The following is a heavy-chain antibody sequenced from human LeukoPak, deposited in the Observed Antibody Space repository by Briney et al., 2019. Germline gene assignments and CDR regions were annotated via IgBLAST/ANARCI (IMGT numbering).Heavy chain of an antibody. CDR2: IHNGGST. Sequence: GGSLRLSCAASGFIVSTDYMTWVRQAPGKGLEWVSVIHNGGSTYYADSVKGRFTLSIDNSKNMLYLQMNSLRVEDTAVYYCASLARDYWGPGTLVTVSS. D-gene: IGHD3-3*02. J-gene: IGHJ4*02. CDR1: GFIVSTDY. V-gene: IGHV3-53*01. CDR3: ASLARDY.